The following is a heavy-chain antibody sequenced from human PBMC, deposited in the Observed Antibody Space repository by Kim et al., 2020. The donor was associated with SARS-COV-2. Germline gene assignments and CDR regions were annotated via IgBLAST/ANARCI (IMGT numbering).Heavy chain of an antibody. V-gene: IGHV4-34*01. CDR3: ARGLVDTVKEWGYYYYYMDV. CDR2: INHSGST. CDR1: GGSFSGYY. D-gene: IGHD5-18*01. J-gene: IGHJ6*03. Sequence: SETLSLTCAVYGGSFSGYYWSWIRQPPGKGLEWIGEINHSGSTNYNPSLKSRVTISVDTSKNQFSLKLSSVTAADTAVYYCARGLVDTVKEWGYYYYYMDVWGKGTTVTVSS.